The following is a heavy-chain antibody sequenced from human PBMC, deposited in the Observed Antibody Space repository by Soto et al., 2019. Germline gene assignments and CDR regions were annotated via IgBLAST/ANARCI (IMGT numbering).Heavy chain of an antibody. Sequence: EVQLLESGGGLVQPGGSLRLSCAASGFTFSSYAMRWVRQAPVKGLEWVSAISGSGDSTYYADSVKGRFTISRENSKNTLYLQMNSLRAEDTAVYYCARRGSGSYYDYRGQGTLVTGSS. V-gene: IGHV3-23*01. CDR2: ISGSGDST. CDR1: GFTFSSYA. J-gene: IGHJ4*02. D-gene: IGHD1-26*01. CDR3: ARRGSGSYYDY.